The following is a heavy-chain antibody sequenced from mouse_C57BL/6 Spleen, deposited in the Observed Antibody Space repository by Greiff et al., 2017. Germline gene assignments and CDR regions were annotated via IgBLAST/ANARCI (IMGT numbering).Heavy chain of an antibody. V-gene: IGHV1-55*01. Sequence: QVQLQQPGAELVKPGASVKMSCKASGYTFTSYWITWVKQRPGQGLEWIGDISPGSGSTNYTEKFKSKATLTVDTSSSTAYMQLSSLTSEDSAVDYCARYYSNNERGSYAMDHCGEGTSVTGSS. CDR3: ARYYSNNERGSYAMDH. CDR2: ISPGSGST. J-gene: IGHJ4*01. D-gene: IGHD2-5*01. CDR1: GYTFTSYW.